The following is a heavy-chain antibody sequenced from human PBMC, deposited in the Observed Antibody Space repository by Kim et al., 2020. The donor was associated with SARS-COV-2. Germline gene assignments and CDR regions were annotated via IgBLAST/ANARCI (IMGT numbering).Heavy chain of an antibody. D-gene: IGHD5-12*01. V-gene: IGHV3-23*03. J-gene: IGHJ4*02. Sequence: ADSVKGRFTISRDNPKNTLYLQMNSLRAEDTAVYYCAKGPRGYSGYDLDYWGQGTLVTVSS. CDR3: AKGPRGYSGYDLDY.